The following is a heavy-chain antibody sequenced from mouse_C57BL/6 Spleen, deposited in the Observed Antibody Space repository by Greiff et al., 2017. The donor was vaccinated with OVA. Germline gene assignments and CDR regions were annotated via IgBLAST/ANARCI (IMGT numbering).Heavy chain of an antibody. Sequence: EVKLVESVAELVRPGASVKLSCTASGFNIKNPYMHWVKQRPEQGLEWIGRIDPANGNTKYAPKFQGKATITADTSSNTAYLQLSSLTSEDTAIYYCAPGAMDYWGQGTSVTVSS. J-gene: IGHJ4*01. CDR3: APGAMDY. CDR1: GFNIKNPY. V-gene: IGHV14-3*01. CDR2: IDPANGNT.